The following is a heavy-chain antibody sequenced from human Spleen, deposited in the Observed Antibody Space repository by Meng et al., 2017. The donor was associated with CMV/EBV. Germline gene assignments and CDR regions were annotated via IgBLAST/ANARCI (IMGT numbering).Heavy chain of an antibody. CDR1: GFTFSSYS. D-gene: IGHD2-2*01. V-gene: IGHV3-21*01. Sequence: EVQLLESGGGLVKPGGSLSLSCAASGFTFSSYSMNWVRQAPGKGLEWVSSISSSSSYIYYADSVKGRFTISRDNAKNSLYLQMNSLRAEDTAVYYCARDALGAEYPYFDYWGQGTLVTVSS. CDR3: ARDALGAEYPYFDY. J-gene: IGHJ4*02. CDR2: ISSSSSYI.